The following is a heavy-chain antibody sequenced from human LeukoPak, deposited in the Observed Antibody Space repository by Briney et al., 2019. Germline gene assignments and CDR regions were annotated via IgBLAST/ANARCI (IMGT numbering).Heavy chain of an antibody. V-gene: IGHV4-59*01. CDR1: GDSISGYY. D-gene: IGHD3-16*01. CDR3: VYGPNHYYFDH. J-gene: IGHJ4*02. Sequence: SETLSLTCTVSGDSISGYYYTWIRQPTEKDLEWIGYVHDTGSTNYNPSLKSRVTISLDTSMKQFSLNPRSVTAADAAVYFCVYGPNHYYFDHWGQGTLVTVSS. CDR2: VHDTGST.